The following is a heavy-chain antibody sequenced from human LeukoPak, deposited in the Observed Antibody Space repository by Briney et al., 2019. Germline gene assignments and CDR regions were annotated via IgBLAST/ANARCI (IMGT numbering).Heavy chain of an antibody. CDR1: GYTFTGYY. CDR2: INPNSGGT. D-gene: IGHD3-10*01. CDR3: ARASITYYYGSGSYYNVYPDY. V-gene: IGHV1-2*06. Sequence: ASVTVSCTASGYTFTGYYMQWVRQAPGQGLEWMGRINPNSGGTNYAQKFQGRVTMTRDTSISTAYMELSRLRSDDTAVYYCARASITYYYGSGSYYNVYPDYWGQGTLVTVSS. J-gene: IGHJ4*02.